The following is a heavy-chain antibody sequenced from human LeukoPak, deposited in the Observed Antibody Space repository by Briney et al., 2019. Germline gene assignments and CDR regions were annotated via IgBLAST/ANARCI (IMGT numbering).Heavy chain of an antibody. CDR2: IYYSGST. V-gene: IGHV4-31*03. CDR1: GGSISSGGYY. Sequence: SETLSLTCTVSGGSISSGGYYWSWIRQHPGKGPEWIGYIYYSGSTYYNPSLKSRVTISVDTSKNQFSLKLSSVTAADTAVYYCARNRVLRFLESRNWFDPWGQGTLVTVSS. J-gene: IGHJ5*02. D-gene: IGHD3-3*01. CDR3: ARNRVLRFLESRNWFDP.